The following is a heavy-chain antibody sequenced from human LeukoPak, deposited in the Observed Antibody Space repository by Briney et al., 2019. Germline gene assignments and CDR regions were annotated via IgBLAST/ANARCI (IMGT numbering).Heavy chain of an antibody. J-gene: IGHJ5*02. CDR2: IFSGGDT. Sequence: PGGSLRLSCAASGFTVSPNYMNWVRQAPGKGLEWVSIIFSGGDTYCADSVKGRFTISRDDSKNTLYLQMNSLRAEDTAVYYCAREGRGAFDPWGQGTLVTVSS. V-gene: IGHV3-53*01. CDR3: AREGRGAFDP. D-gene: IGHD3-10*01. CDR1: GFTVSPNY.